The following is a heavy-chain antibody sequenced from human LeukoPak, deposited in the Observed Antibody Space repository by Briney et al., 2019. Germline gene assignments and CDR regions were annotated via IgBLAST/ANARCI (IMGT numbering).Heavy chain of an antibody. J-gene: IGHJ6*02. CDR3: ARDRAALARIRGMDV. Sequence: GGSLRLSCAVSGFTFSSYAMSWVRQAPGKGLEWVSAISGSGGSTYYADSVKGRFTISRDNSKNTLYLQMTSLRAEDTATYYCARDRAALARIRGMDVWGQGTTVTVCS. D-gene: IGHD5-12*01. V-gene: IGHV3-23*01. CDR2: ISGSGGST. CDR1: GFTFSSYA.